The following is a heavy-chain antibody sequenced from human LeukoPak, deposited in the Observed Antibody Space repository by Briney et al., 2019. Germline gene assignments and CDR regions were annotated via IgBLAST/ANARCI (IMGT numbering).Heavy chain of an antibody. CDR3: AREVSEGFDF. CDR2: FGTRSTSI. Sequence: GGSLGLSCTASGFTFSGYSMNWIRQAPGKGLERVSSFGTRSTSIYHAGSVKGRFAISRDNAKNSLYLQMNSLRAEDTALYYCAREVSEGFDFWGQGTLVTVSS. CDR1: GFTFSGYS. D-gene: IGHD3-22*01. V-gene: IGHV3-21*01. J-gene: IGHJ4*02.